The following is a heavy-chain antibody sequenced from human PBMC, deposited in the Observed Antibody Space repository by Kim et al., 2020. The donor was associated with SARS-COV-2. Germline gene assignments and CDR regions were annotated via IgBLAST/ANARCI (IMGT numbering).Heavy chain of an antibody. CDR2: IVVGSGNT. Sequence: SVKVSCKASGFTFTSSAMQWVRQARGQRLEWIGWIVVGSGNTNYAQKFQERVTITRDMSTSTAYMELSSLRSEDTAVYYCAADYGGNSVPFDPWGQGTLVTVSS. V-gene: IGHV1-58*02. J-gene: IGHJ5*02. CDR3: AADYGGNSVPFDP. D-gene: IGHD4-17*01. CDR1: GFTFTSSA.